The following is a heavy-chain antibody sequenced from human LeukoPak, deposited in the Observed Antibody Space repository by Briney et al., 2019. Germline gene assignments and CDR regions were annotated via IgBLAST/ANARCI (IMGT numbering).Heavy chain of an antibody. Sequence: ASVKVSCKASGYTFTGYYMHWVRQAPGQGLEWMGWINPNSGGTNYAQKFQGRVTMTRDTSISTAYMELSRLRSDDTAVYYCARGLRRAAAGTNNRFDPWGQGTLVTVSS. V-gene: IGHV1-2*02. J-gene: IGHJ5*02. CDR3: ARGLRRAAAGTNNRFDP. CDR2: INPNSGGT. CDR1: GYTFTGYY. D-gene: IGHD6-13*01.